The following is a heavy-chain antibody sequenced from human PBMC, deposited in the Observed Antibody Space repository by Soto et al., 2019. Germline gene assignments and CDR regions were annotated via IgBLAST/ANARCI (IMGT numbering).Heavy chain of an antibody. CDR1: GYTFTGYY. J-gene: IGHJ4*02. V-gene: IGHV1-2*02. D-gene: IGHD3-9*01. CDR2: INPNGGGT. Sequence: ASVKVSCKASGYTFTGYYMHWVRQAPGQGLEWMGWINPNGGGTNYAQKFQGRVTMTRDTSISTAYMELSRLGSDDTAVYYCARDLAAYYDILTGYYYFDYWGQGTLVTVSS. CDR3: ARDLAAYYDILTGYYYFDY.